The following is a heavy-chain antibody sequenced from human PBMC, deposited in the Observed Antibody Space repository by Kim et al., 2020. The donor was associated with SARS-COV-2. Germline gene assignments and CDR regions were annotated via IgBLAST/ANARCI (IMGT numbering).Heavy chain of an antibody. Sequence: LSAQKLQGRLTMSEDTTADTAYMDLSSLTSEDTAVYYCAALAVAGGGAFDYWGQGTLVTVSS. V-gene: IGHV1-24*01. J-gene: IGHJ4*02. CDR3: AALAVAGGGAFDY. D-gene: IGHD6-19*01.